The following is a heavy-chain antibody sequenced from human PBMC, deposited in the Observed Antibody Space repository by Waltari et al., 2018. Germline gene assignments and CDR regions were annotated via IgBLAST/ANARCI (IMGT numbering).Heavy chain of an antibody. CDR2: IYSSGDT. V-gene: IGHV3-53*01. J-gene: IGHJ4*02. Sequence: EVQLVESGGGLIQAGDSLRLSCAASGFAVTGNYMTWVGQAPGKGLEWVAIIYSSGDTFYADSVRGRFSISSDSSKNMLFLQMHSLRGEDTAVYYCAGGDLDVSGWYNYWGQGTLVTVSS. D-gene: IGHD6-19*01. CDR1: GFAVTGNY. CDR3: AGGDLDVSGWYNY.